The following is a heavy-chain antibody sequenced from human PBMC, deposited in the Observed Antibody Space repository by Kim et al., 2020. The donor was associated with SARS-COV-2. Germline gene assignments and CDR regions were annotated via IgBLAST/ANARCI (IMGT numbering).Heavy chain of an antibody. Sequence: GGSLRLSCAASGFTFSNAWMSWVRQAPGKGLEWVGLIKSKTDDGTTDYAAPGKGRFTISRDDSKNTLYLQMHRLKNEDTAEYYCPTDTNYDILSGPDYWG. V-gene: IGHV3-15*01. CDR1: GFTFSNAW. CDR2: IKSKTDDGTT. CDR3: PTDTNYDILSGPDY. D-gene: IGHD3-9*01. J-gene: IGHJ4*01.